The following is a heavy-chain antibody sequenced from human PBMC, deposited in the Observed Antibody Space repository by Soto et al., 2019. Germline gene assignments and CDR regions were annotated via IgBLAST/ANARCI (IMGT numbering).Heavy chain of an antibody. D-gene: IGHD5-18*01. V-gene: IGHV1-69*13. CDR1: GGTFSSYA. CDR2: IIPIFGTA. CDR3: ARHAHEYSYGYSLYYYGMDV. Sequence: SVKVSCKASGGTFSSYAISWVRQAPGQGLEWMGGIIPIFGTANYAQKFQGRVTITADESTSTAYMELSSLRSEDTAVYYCARHAHEYSYGYSLYYYGMDVWGQGTTVTVSS. J-gene: IGHJ6*02.